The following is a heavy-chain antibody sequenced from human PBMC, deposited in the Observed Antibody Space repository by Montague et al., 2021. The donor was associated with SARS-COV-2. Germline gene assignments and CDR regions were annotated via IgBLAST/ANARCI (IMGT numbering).Heavy chain of an antibody. D-gene: IGHD1-26*01. CDR3: VEIVGAADY. V-gene: IGHV4-39*01. Sequence: SETLSLTCTVSGGSISSSSYYWGWIRQPPGKGLEWIGSIHYSGSTYYNPSLKSRVTISVDTSKNQFSLKLSSVTAADTAVYYCVEIVGAADYWGQGTLVTVS. J-gene: IGHJ4*02. CDR2: IHYSGST. CDR1: GGSISSSSYY.